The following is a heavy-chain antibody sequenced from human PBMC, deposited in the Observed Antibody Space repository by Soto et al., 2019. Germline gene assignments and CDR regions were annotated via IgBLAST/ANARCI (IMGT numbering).Heavy chain of an antibody. Sequence: SETLSLTCTVSGGSISSYYWSWIRQPPGKGLEWIGYIYYSGSTNYNPSLKSRVTISVDTSKNQFSLKLSSVTAADTAVYYCARVRDSSGWYPTRYYFDYWGQGTLVTVSS. V-gene: IGHV4-59*01. D-gene: IGHD6-19*01. CDR3: ARVRDSSGWYPTRYYFDY. J-gene: IGHJ4*02. CDR2: IYYSGST. CDR1: GGSISSYY.